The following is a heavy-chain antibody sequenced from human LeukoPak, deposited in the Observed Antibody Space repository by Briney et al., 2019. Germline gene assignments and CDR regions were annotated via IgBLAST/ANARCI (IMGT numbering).Heavy chain of an antibody. D-gene: IGHD3-10*01. V-gene: IGHV3-7*01. CDR2: NKEDATES. Sequence: PGGSLRLSCAASGFTFSSYWMTWIRQAPGKGLEWVAHNKEDATESRSVDSVKGRFTISRDNTKNSLFLQLNGLRAEDTAVYYCVRDRGWYHFDLWGQGTLVTVSS. CDR1: GFTFSSYW. CDR3: VRDRGWYHFDL. J-gene: IGHJ4*02.